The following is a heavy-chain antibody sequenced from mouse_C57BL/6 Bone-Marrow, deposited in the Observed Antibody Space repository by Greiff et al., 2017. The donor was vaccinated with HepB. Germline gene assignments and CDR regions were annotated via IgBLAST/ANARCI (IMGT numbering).Heavy chain of an antibody. Sequence: EVKLMESGGGLVKPGGSLKLSCAASGFTFSSYTMSWVRQTPEKRLEWVATISGGGGNTYYPDSVEGRFTISRDNAKNTLYMQMSSLRSEDTAMYYCSRQGINNVPDYWGQGTTLTVSS. CDR3: SRQGINNVPDY. D-gene: IGHD2-4*01. J-gene: IGHJ2*01. V-gene: IGHV5-9*04. CDR2: ISGGGGNT. CDR1: GFTFSSYT.